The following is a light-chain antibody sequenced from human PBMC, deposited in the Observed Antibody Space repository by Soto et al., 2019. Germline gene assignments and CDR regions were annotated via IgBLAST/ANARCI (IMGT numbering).Light chain of an antibody. V-gene: IGKV3D-20*01. J-gene: IGKJ4*01. CDR3: QQYGSSPLT. Sequence: EIVLTQSPGTLSLSPGDRATLSCRASQSVSSSYLAWYQQKPGLAPRLLIYDASSRATGIPDRFSGSGSGTDFTLTISRLEPEDFAVYYCQQYGSSPLTFGGGTKVEIK. CDR2: DAS. CDR1: QSVSSSY.